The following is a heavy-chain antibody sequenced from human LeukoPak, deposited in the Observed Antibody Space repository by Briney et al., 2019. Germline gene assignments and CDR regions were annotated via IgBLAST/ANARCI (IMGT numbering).Heavy chain of an antibody. J-gene: IGHJ4*02. CDR3: AREDVVPVVVAATLKPGGFDY. V-gene: IGHV1-46*01. Sequence: ASVKVSCKASGYTFTSYYMHWVRQAPGQGLGWMGIINPSGGSTSYAQKFQGRVTMTRDTSTSTVYMELSSLRPEDTAVYYCAREDVVPVVVAATLKPGGFDYWGQGTLVTVSS. CDR1: GYTFTSYY. D-gene: IGHD2-15*01. CDR2: INPSGGST.